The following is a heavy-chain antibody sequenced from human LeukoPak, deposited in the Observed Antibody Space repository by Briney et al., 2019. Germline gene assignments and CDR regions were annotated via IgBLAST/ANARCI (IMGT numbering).Heavy chain of an antibody. D-gene: IGHD3-9*01. CDR3: ARHGILTDHSVRY. Sequence: SETLSLTCSVSGGSITSNSFYWGWFRQPPGKGLEWIGTVYHTGITHYNPSLMSRISASVDTAKNHFSLRLNSVTANDTAVYYCARHGILTDHSVRYWGQGILVTVSS. CDR2: VYHTGIT. J-gene: IGHJ4*02. CDR1: GGSITSNSFY. V-gene: IGHV4-39*01.